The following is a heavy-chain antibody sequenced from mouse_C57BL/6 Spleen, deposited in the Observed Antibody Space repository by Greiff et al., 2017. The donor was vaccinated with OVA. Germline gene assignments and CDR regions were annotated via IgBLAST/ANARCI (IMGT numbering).Heavy chain of an antibody. D-gene: IGHD2-1*01. CDR3: TREYGNYSWFAY. Sequence: EVKVVESGEGLVKPGGSLKLSCAASGFTFSSYAMSWVRQTPEKRLEWVAYISSGGDYIYYADTVKGRFTISRDNARNTLYLQMSSLKSEDTAMYYCTREYGNYSWFAYWGQGTLVTVSA. CDR2: ISSGGDYI. V-gene: IGHV5-9-1*02. J-gene: IGHJ3*01. CDR1: GFTFSSYA.